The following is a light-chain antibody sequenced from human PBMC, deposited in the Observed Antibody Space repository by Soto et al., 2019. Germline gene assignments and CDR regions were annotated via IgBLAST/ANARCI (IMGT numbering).Light chain of an antibody. J-gene: IGLJ1*01. V-gene: IGLV2-11*01. CDR2: DVI. CDR1: SSDIGNYNS. CDR3: CSYAGSYTFV. Sequence: QSALTQPRSVSGSPGQSVTIACTGTSSDIGNYNSVSWYQQHPGKAPKVIIYDVIKRPSGVPDRFSGSKSANTASLTISGLQAEDEADYYCCSYAGSYTFVFGTGTKLTVL.